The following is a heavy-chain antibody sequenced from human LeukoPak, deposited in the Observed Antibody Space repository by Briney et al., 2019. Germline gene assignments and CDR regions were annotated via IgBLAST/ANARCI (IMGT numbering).Heavy chain of an antibody. J-gene: IGHJ4*02. Sequence: PGGSLRLSCAASGFTFSSSEMNWVRQAPGKGLEWVSYISDGGKTKYYADSVKGRFTISRDNAKNSLYLQMNSLRAEDTAVYYCARVTYYYDSSGYHTPFDYWGQGTLVTVSS. CDR3: ARVTYYYDSSGYHTPFDY. CDR1: GFTFSSSE. V-gene: IGHV3-48*03. D-gene: IGHD3-22*01. CDR2: ISDGGKTK.